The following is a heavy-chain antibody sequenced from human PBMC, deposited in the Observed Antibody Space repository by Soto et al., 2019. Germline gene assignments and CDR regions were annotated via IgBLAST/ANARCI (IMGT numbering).Heavy chain of an antibody. J-gene: IGHJ4*02. V-gene: IGHV1-18*01. CDR1: GYTFTSYG. CDR3: ARDTGATFDY. CDR2: TSAYNGNS. D-gene: IGHD1-26*01. Sequence: GASVKVSCKASGYTFTSYGISWVRQAPGQGLEWVGWTSAYNGNSNYAQKFQGWVTMTRDTSISTAYMELSRLRSDDTAVYYCARDTGATFDYWGQGTLVTVSS.